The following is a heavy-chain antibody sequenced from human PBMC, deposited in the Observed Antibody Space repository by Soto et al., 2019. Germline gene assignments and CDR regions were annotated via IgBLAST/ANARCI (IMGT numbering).Heavy chain of an antibody. CDR3: ATPLICSDAFDI. J-gene: IGHJ3*02. CDR1: GGSISSSHYY. V-gene: IGHV4-39*01. Sequence: QLQLQESGPGLVKPSETLSLTCTVSGGSISSSHYYWGWIRQPPGKGLEWIGSIYYSGSTYYNPSRXSXRTISVATTKSQFSLKLSSVTAADTAVYCCATPLICSDAFDIWGQGTMVTVSS. CDR2: IYYSGST.